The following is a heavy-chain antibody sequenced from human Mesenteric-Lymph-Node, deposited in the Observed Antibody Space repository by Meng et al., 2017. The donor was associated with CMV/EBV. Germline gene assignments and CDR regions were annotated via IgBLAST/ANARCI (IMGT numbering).Heavy chain of an antibody. CDR2: IKQDGSEK. CDR3: ARDRSLAS. CDR1: GFTFSSYW. V-gene: IGHV3-7*01. J-gene: IGHJ4*02. D-gene: IGHD1-26*01. Sequence: GESLKISCAASGFTFSSYWMSWVRQAPGKGLEWVANIKQDGSEKYYVDSVKGRFTISRDNAKDSLDLQMNSLRAEDTAVYYCARDRSLASWGQGTLVTVSS.